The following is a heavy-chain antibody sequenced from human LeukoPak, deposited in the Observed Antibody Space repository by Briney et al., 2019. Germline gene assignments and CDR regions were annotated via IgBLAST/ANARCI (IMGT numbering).Heavy chain of an antibody. CDR2: INHSGST. CDR1: GGSFSGYY. V-gene: IGHV4-34*01. D-gene: IGHD3-9*01. Sequence: SETLSLTCAVYGGSFSGYYWSWIRQPPGKGLEWIGEINHSGSTNYNPSLKSRVTISVDTSKNQFSLKLSSVTAEDTAVYYCARDWGNNYYDILTGYFRAPSPPFDYWGQGTLVTVSS. CDR3: ARDWGNNYYDILTGYFRAPSPPFDY. J-gene: IGHJ4*02.